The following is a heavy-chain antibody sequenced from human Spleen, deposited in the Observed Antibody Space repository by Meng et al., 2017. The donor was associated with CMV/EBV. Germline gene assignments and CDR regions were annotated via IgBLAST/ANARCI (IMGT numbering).Heavy chain of an antibody. Sequence: LSLTCAASGFTFDDYAMHWVRQAPGKGLEWVSGISWNSGSIGYADSVKGRFTISRDNAKNSLYLQMNSLRAEDTALYYCAKDIGGGPAASYYYYYYGMDVWGQGTTVTVSS. CDR2: ISWNSGSI. V-gene: IGHV3-9*01. CDR3: AKDIGGGPAASYYYYYYGMDV. J-gene: IGHJ6*02. D-gene: IGHD2-2*01. CDR1: GFTFDDYA.